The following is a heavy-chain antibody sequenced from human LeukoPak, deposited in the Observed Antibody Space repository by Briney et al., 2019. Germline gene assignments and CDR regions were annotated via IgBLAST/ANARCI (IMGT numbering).Heavy chain of an antibody. CDR1: GYSFTSYW. D-gene: IGHD3-10*01. CDR2: IYPGDSDT. CDR3: ARVGTMVRGVIVHFDY. J-gene: IGHJ4*02. V-gene: IGHV5-51*01. Sequence: HGESLKISCKGSGYSFTSYWISWVRQMPGKGLEWMGIIYPGDSDTRYSTSFQGQVTISADKSISTAYLQWSSLKASDTAMYYCARVGTMVRGVIVHFDYWGQGTLVTVSS.